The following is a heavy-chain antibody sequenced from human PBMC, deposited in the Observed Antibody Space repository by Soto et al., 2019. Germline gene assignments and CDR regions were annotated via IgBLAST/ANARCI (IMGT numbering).Heavy chain of an antibody. J-gene: IGHJ4*02. CDR3: ARPSENYYYDSSGYYFGY. Sequence: KVSCKASGGTFSSYAISWVRQAPGQGLEKIGRIDPSDSYTNYSPSFQGHVTISADKSISTAYLQWSSLKASDTAMYYFARPSENYYYDSSGYYFGYWGQGTLVTVSS. V-gene: IGHV5-10-1*01. D-gene: IGHD3-22*01. CDR2: IDPSDSYT. CDR1: GGTFSSYA.